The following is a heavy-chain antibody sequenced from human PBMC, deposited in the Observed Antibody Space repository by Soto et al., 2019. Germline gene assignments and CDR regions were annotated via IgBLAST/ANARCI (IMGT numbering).Heavy chain of an antibody. CDR3: VKDPEATEYSEEYFQH. V-gene: IGHV3-30*18. Sequence: QVQLVESGGGVVQPGRSLRLSCAASGFTFSSYGMHWVRQAPGKGLEWVAVISYDGSNKYYADSVKGRFTISRDNSKNTLYLQMNSLRAEDTAVYYCVKDPEATEYSEEYFQHWGQGTLVTVSS. J-gene: IGHJ1*01. CDR2: ISYDGSNK. CDR1: GFTFSSYG. D-gene: IGHD5-12*01.